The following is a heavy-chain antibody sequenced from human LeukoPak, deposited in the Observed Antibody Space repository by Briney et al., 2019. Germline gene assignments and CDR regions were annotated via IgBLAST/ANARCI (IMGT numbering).Heavy chain of an antibody. CDR1: GYSFTSYG. J-gene: IGHJ4*02. V-gene: IGHV5-51*01. D-gene: IGHD3-9*01. Sequence: GESLKISCKGSGYSFTSYGIGWVRQMPGKGLEWMGIIYPGDSDTRYSPSLQGQVTISADKSISTAYLQWSSLKASDTAMYYCARRGRGYFDWLSQFDYWGQGTLVTVSS. CDR2: IYPGDSDT. CDR3: ARRGRGYFDWLSQFDY.